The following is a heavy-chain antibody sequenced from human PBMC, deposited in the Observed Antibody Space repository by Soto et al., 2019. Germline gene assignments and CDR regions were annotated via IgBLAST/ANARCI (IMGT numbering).Heavy chain of an antibody. D-gene: IGHD3-10*01. CDR2: IYYSGST. V-gene: IGHV4-30-4*01. Sequence: TLSPTCPVSGASISSGDYYWSWIRQPPGKGLEWIGYIYYSGSTYYNPSLKSRVTISVDTSKNQFSLKLSSVTAADTAVYYCDRSGITMVRGVIITSWFDPRGQGTLVTVYS. CDR3: DRSGITMVRGVIITSWFDP. J-gene: IGHJ5*02. CDR1: GASISSGDYY.